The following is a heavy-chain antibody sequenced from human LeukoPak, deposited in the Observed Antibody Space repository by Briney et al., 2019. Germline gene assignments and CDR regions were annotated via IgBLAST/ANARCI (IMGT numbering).Heavy chain of an antibody. CDR3: ARDLSSSTSCYSY. D-gene: IGHD2-2*01. CDR2: ISPSGNYI. Sequence: GGSLRLSCAASGFTFSSHSMNWVRQAPGKGLEWVSSISPSGNYIYYANSVEGRFTISRDNAKNSLYLQMNSLRAEDTAVYYCARDLSSSTSCYSYWGQGTLVTVSS. J-gene: IGHJ4*02. V-gene: IGHV3-21*01. CDR1: GFTFSSHS.